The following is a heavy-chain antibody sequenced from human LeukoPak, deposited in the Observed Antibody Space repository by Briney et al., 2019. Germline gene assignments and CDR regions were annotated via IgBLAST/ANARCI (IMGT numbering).Heavy chain of an antibody. Sequence: GESLKISCKGSGYSFTSYWIGWVRQMPGKGLEWMGIIYPGDSDTRYSPSFQGQVTISADKSISTAYLQWSSLKASDTAMYYCARGRFCSGVSCYSWRYFDYWGQGTLVTVSS. V-gene: IGHV5-51*01. CDR1: GYSFTSYW. CDR3: ARGRFCSGVSCYSWRYFDY. D-gene: IGHD2-15*01. J-gene: IGHJ4*02. CDR2: IYPGDSDT.